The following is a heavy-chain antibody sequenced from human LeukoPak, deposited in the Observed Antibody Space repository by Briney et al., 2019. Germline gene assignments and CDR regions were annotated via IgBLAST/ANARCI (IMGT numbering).Heavy chain of an antibody. V-gene: IGHV4-61*09. CDR3: ARERSQMLFSHYHYYMDV. J-gene: IGHJ6*03. CDR1: GASISSGSYY. D-gene: IGHD2-2*01. Sequence: PSQTLSLTCTVSGASISSGSYYWSWIRQPAGKGLEWIGHIYTSGSTNYNPSLKSRVTISVDTSKIQFSLRLTSVTAADTAVYYCARERSQMLFSHYHYYMDVWGKGTTVTVSS. CDR2: IYTSGST.